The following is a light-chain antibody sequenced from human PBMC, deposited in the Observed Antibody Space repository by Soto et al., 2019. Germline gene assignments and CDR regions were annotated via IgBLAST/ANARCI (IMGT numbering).Light chain of an antibody. CDR2: GAS. V-gene: IGKV3-20*01. CDR3: QQYGRSPLT. Sequence: EIVLTQYPGTLSLSPGERATLSCMASQSVSSSSLAWFQQKPGQAPRLLIYGASSRATGIPDRFSGSGSGTDFTLTISRLEPEDFAVYHCQQYGRSPLTFGGGTKVDIK. CDR1: QSVSSSS. J-gene: IGKJ4*01.